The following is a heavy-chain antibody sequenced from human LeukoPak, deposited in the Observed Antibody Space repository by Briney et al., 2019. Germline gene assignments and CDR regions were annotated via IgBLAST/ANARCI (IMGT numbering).Heavy chain of an antibody. D-gene: IGHD2-15*01. CDR3: ARYVGFCSGGSCYRWFDT. CDR1: GFTFSSYW. Sequence: GGSLRLSCAASGFTFSSYWMSWVRQAPGKGLEWVANIKQDGSEKYYVDSVKGRFTISTANAKNSLYLQMNSLRAEDTAVYYCARYVGFCSGGSCYRWFDTWGQGTLVTVSS. CDR2: IKQDGSEK. V-gene: IGHV3-7*01. J-gene: IGHJ5*02.